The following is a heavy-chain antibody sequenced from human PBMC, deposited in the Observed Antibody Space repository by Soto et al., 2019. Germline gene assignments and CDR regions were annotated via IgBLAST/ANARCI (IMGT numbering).Heavy chain of an antibody. CDR2: MNPNSGNT. CDR3: ARSRGLYDYGDSAGSDAFDI. Sequence: ASVKVSCKASGYTFTSYDINWVRQATGQGLEWMGWMNPNSGNTGYAQKFQGRVTMTRNTSISTAYMELSSLRSEDTAVYYCARSRGLYDYGDSAGSDAFDIWGQGTMVTV. V-gene: IGHV1-8*01. J-gene: IGHJ3*02. CDR1: GYTFTSYD. D-gene: IGHD4-17*01.